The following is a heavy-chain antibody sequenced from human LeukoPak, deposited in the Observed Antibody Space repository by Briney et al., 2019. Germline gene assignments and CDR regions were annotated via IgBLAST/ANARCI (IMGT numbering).Heavy chain of an antibody. Sequence: SETLSLTCTVSGGSISSGSYYWSWIRQPAGKGLEWIGRIYTSGSTNYNPSLKSRVTISVDTSKNQFSLKLSSVTAADTAVYYCARANSTVTTRANNWYDPWGQGTLVTVSS. CDR3: ARANSTVTTRANNWYDP. D-gene: IGHD4-11*01. V-gene: IGHV4-61*02. J-gene: IGHJ5*02. CDR1: GGSISSGSYY. CDR2: IYTSGST.